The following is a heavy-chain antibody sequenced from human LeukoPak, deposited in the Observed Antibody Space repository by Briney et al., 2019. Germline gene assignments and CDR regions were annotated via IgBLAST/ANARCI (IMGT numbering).Heavy chain of an antibody. CDR3: AREGRTNYYDSSGYSRFDY. Sequence: GGSLRLACAASGFTFSDSYMTWIRQAPGKGLEWAAYISGGSSYTNYAASVKGRFTISRDNARNSLFLQMNSLRAEDTAVYYCAREGRTNYYDSSGYSRFDYWGQGTLVTVSS. CDR1: GFTFSDSY. J-gene: IGHJ4*02. V-gene: IGHV3-11*05. D-gene: IGHD3-22*01. CDR2: ISGGSSYT.